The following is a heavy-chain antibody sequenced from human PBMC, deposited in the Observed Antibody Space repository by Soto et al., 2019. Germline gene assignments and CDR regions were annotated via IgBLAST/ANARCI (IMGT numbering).Heavy chain of an antibody. CDR2: IWYDGSNK. CDR1: GFTFSSYG. J-gene: IGHJ4*02. D-gene: IGHD6-13*01. CDR3: AASSIWYRSLHLSY. Sequence: QVQLVESGGGVVQPGRSLRLSCAASGFTFSSYGMHWVRQAPGKGLEWVAVIWYDGSNKYYADSVKGRFTISRDNSKNTLYLQMNRLRAEDTAVYYCAASSIWYRSLHLSYWGQGTLVTVSS. V-gene: IGHV3-33*01.